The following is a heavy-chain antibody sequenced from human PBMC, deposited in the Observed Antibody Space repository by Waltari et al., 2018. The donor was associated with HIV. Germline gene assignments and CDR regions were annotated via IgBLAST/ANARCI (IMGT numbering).Heavy chain of an antibody. D-gene: IGHD3-16*01. CDR2: IRRGNNEK. CDR3: VRDDPGYGPIDY. CDR1: GFELRHYS. Sequence: LVESGGGVVKTGGSIRLTCEASGFELRHYSRNWVRQSPSGGLEWVASIRRGNNEKHYLDSVRGRFAISRDISESSVYLQMESLKEDDTATYFCVRDDPGYGPIDYWGQGTLVTV. J-gene: IGHJ4*02. V-gene: IGHV3-21*04.